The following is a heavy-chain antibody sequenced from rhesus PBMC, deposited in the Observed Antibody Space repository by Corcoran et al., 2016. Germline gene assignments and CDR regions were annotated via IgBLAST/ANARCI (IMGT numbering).Heavy chain of an antibody. CDR3: ARPYSHGGSFDY. J-gene: IGHJ4*01. D-gene: IGHD5-36*01. CDR1: GYTFTDYY. CDR2: TKPKNGGT. Sequence: QVQLVQSGAEVKKPGSSVQVSCKASGYTFTDYYMHWVRQAPGQGLERMEETKPKNGGTNDAQQARGRGTMTRDNSTMTDYMELSNRRSEDTAVDYCARPYSHGGSFDYWGQGVLVTVSS. V-gene: IGHV1-138*01.